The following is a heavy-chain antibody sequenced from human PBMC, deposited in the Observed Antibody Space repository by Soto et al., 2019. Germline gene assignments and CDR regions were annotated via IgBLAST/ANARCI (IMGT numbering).Heavy chain of an antibody. CDR2: INHSGST. CDR3: ARSYDFWSRKSFDY. Sequence: SETLSLTCAGYGGSFSGYDWSWIRQPPGKGLEWIGEINHSGSTNYNPSLKSRVTISVDTSKNQFSLKLSSVTAADTAVYYCARSYDFWSRKSFDYLGQRTLVTVSP. D-gene: IGHD3-3*01. V-gene: IGHV4-34*01. CDR1: GGSFSGYD. J-gene: IGHJ4*02.